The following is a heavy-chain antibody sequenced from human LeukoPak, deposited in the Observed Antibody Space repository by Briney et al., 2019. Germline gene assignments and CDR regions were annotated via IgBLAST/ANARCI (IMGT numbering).Heavy chain of an antibody. CDR2: IYYSGST. J-gene: IGHJ4*02. D-gene: IGHD2-2*01. CDR1: GGSISSGDYY. CDR3: ARDAQTASWAMHLDY. Sequence: PSETLSLTCTVSGGSISSGDYYWSWIRQPPGKGLEWIGYIYYSGSTYYNPSLKSRVTISVDTSKNQFSLKLSSVTAADTAVYYCARDAQTASWAMHLDYWGQGTLVTVSS. V-gene: IGHV4-30-4*01.